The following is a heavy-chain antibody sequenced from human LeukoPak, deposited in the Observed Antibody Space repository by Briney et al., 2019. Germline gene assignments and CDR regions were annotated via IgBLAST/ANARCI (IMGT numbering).Heavy chain of an antibody. CDR1: GYTFTSYD. Sequence: ASVKVSCKASGYTFTSYDINWVRQATGQGLEWMGWMNPNSGNTGYAQKFQGRVTMTRNTSISTAYMELSSLRSEDTAVYYCARGAYCSSTSCYTGWFDPWGQGTLVTVSS. V-gene: IGHV1-8*01. CDR3: ARGAYCSSTSCYTGWFDP. CDR2: MNPNSGNT. J-gene: IGHJ5*02. D-gene: IGHD2-2*02.